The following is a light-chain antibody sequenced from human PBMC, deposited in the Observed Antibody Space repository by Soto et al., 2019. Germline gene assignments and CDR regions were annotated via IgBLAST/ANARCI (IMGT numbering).Light chain of an antibody. Sequence: EIVWTQSPCTLSLSPGERATLSCRASQSVSSSYLAWYQQKPGQAPRLLIYGASSRATGIPDRFSGSGSGTDFTLTISRLEPEDFAVYYCQQYGSSPRRTFGQGTKVDTK. V-gene: IGKV3-20*01. J-gene: IGKJ1*01. CDR2: GAS. CDR1: QSVSSSY. CDR3: QQYGSSPRRT.